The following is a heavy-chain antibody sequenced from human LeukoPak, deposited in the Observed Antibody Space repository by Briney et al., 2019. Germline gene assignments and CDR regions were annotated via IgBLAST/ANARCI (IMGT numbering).Heavy chain of an antibody. V-gene: IGHV3-9*01. D-gene: IGHD5-18*01. CDR1: GFTFDDYA. Sequence: HSGGSLRLSCAASGFTFDDYAMHWVRQAPGKGLEWVSGISWNSGGIGYADSVRGRFTISRDNAKNSLYLQMNSLRPEDTALYYCAKGYSYGLSYYFDSWGQGTLVTVSS. J-gene: IGHJ4*02. CDR3: AKGYSYGLSYYFDS. CDR2: ISWNSGGI.